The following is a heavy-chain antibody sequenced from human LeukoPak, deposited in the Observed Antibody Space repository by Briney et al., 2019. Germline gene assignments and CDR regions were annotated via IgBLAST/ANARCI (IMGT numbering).Heavy chain of an antibody. CDR3: AREEYSSPRFPFYFDY. V-gene: IGHV1-69*05. J-gene: IGHJ4*02. D-gene: IGHD6-6*01. CDR1: GGTFSSYA. Sequence: SVKVSCKASGGTFSSYAISWVRQAPGQGLEWMGGIIPIFGTANYAQKFQGRVTITTDESTSTAYMELSSLRAEDTAVYYCAREEYSSPRFPFYFDYWGQGTLVTVSS. CDR2: IIPIFGTA.